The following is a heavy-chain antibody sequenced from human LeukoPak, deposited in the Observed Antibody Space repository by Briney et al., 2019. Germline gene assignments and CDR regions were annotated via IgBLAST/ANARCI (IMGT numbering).Heavy chain of an antibody. CDR1: GFSFSDYS. D-gene: IGHD4-17*01. CDR3: ARGKTTFDY. Sequence: GGSLRLSCAASGFSFSDYSMNWVRQAPGKGLEWVSYINTDSSTIYYADSVKGRFTISRDNAKNSLYLQMNSLRAEDTAVYYCARGKTTFDYWGQGTLVTVSS. V-gene: IGHV3-48*04. CDR2: INTDSSTI. J-gene: IGHJ4*02.